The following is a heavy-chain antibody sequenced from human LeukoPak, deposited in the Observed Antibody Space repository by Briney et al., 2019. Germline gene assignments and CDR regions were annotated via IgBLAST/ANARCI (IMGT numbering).Heavy chain of an antibody. Sequence: SQTLSLTCTVFGDSITSYYWSWIRQPPGEGLEWIGYIFHTGHTNYNPSLNSRVSMSLDTSKSQISLRLNSVTAADTAVYYCAKHRFGEPRFDNWGQGSLVSVSS. V-gene: IGHV4-59*08. CDR3: AKHRFGEPRFDN. D-gene: IGHD3-10*01. CDR2: IFHTGHT. J-gene: IGHJ4*02. CDR1: GDSITSYY.